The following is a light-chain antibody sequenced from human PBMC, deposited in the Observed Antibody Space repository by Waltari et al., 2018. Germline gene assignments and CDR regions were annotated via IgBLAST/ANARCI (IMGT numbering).Light chain of an antibody. CDR3: QSADSTGTYYV. V-gene: IGLV3-25*03. CDR1: ALPKQY. J-gene: IGLJ1*01. CDR2: KDE. Sequence: SYELTQPPSVSVSPGQTARITCSGDALPKQYVYWYQQKPGQAPVLFLYKDEERPSGIPERFSGYSSGTTATLTISGVQAEDEPDYYCQSADSTGTYYVFAAGTKVTVL.